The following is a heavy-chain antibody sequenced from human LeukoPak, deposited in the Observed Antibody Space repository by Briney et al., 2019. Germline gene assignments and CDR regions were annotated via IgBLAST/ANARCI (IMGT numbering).Heavy chain of an antibody. CDR2: ISGSGDRT. Sequence: GGSLRLSCTASGFTFSSFGMSWVRQAPGTGLEWVSAISGSGDRTDYADSVKGRFTISRDNSKNTLYLQMNSLRAEDTAVYYCARGFSGSYSIGYWGQGTLVTVSS. CDR3: ARGFSGSYSIGY. V-gene: IGHV3-23*01. J-gene: IGHJ4*02. CDR1: GFTFSSFG. D-gene: IGHD1-26*01.